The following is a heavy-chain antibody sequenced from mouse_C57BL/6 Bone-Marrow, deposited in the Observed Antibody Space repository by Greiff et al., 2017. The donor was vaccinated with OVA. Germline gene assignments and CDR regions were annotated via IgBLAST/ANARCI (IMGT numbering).Heavy chain of an antibody. CDR3: ARCGIYYGMDY. V-gene: IGHV1-72*01. Sequence: QVQLQQPGAELVKPGASVKLSCKASGYTFTSYWMHWVKQRPGRGLEWIGRIDPKSGGTKYNEKFKSKATLTVDKPSSTAYMQLSSLTSEDSAVYYCARCGIYYGMDYWGQGASVTVSS. D-gene: IGHD4-1*01. CDR2: IDPKSGGT. CDR1: GYTFTSYW. J-gene: IGHJ4*01.